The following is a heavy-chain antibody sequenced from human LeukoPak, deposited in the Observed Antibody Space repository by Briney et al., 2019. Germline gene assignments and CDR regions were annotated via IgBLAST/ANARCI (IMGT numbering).Heavy chain of an antibody. Sequence: GASVTVSFKASGYTFTMYYMHWVRQAPGQGLEWMGIINPSGGSTSYAQKFQGRVTMTRDTSTSTVYMELSSLRAEDTAIYYCARVGCGGDCYADAFDIWGQGTMVTVSS. CDR1: GYTFTMYY. J-gene: IGHJ3*02. V-gene: IGHV1-46*01. CDR3: ARVGCGGDCYADAFDI. CDR2: INPSGGST. D-gene: IGHD2-21*02.